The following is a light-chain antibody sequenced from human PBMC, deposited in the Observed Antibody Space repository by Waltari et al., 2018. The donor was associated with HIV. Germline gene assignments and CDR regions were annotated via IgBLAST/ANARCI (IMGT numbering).Light chain of an antibody. J-gene: IGLJ3*02. CDR3: SAWDASLGAWM. CDR1: TSNIGTTT. Sequence: QSVLTQPPSASGTPGQRIIISCSGSTSNIGTTTVNWYQQLPGTTPRLLMHSNIHRPSGVPDRFSGSRSGTSASLAISGLQSEDEADYYCSAWDASLGAWMFGGGTKLTVL. V-gene: IGLV1-44*01. CDR2: SNI.